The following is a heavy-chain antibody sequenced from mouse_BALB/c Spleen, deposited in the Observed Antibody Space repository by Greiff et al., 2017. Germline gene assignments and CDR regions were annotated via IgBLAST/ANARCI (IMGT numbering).Heavy chain of an antibody. CDR2: INPSTGYT. Sequence: QVQLQQSGAELAKPGASVKMSCKASGYTFTSYWMHWVKQRPGQGLEWIGYINPSTGYTEYNQKFKDKATLTADKSSSTAYMQLSSLTSEDSAVYYCARRGVLDYDYEEFAYWGQGTLVTVSA. CDR3: ARRGVLDYDYEEFAY. D-gene: IGHD2-4*01. J-gene: IGHJ3*01. CDR1: GYTFTSYW. V-gene: IGHV1-7*01.